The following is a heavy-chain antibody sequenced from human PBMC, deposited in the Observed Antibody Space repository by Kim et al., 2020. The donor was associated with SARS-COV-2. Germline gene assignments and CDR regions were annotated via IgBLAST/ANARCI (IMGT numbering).Heavy chain of an antibody. J-gene: IGHJ4*02. CDR1: GGSFSGYY. Sequence: SETLSLTCSVSGGSFSGYYWAWIRQTPGKGLEWIGEVTHGGSTNYSPSLKDRVTISVDMSKRQFSLKLASVTAADTAVYFCARGLASTGVYGWGQGTLVT. CDR3: ARGLASTGVYG. D-gene: IGHD2-8*02. V-gene: IGHV4-34*01. CDR2: VTHGGST.